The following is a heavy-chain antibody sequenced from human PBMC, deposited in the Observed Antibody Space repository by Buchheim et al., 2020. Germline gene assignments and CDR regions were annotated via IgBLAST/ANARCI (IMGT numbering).Heavy chain of an antibody. V-gene: IGHV4-4*07. CDR2: IYTSGST. D-gene: IGHD2-15*01. Sequence: QVQLQESGPGLVKPSETLSLTCTVSGGSISSYYWSWIRQPAGKGLEWIGRIYTSGSTNYNPSLKSRVTISVDTSKNQFSLKLSSVTAADTAVYYCARGRERGYCSGGSCYLRINWFDPWGQGTL. CDR3: ARGRERGYCSGGSCYLRINWFDP. CDR1: GGSISSYY. J-gene: IGHJ5*02.